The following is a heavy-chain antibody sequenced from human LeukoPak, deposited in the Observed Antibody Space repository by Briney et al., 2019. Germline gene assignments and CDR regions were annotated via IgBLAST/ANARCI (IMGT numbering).Heavy chain of an antibody. D-gene: IGHD5-18*01. CDR3: ARDQSPNTAMVPYYYYYMDV. CDR1: GYTFTGYY. CDR2: INPNSGGT. J-gene: IGHJ6*03. Sequence: ASVKVSCKASGYTFTGYYMHWGRQAPGHGLEWMGWINPNSGGTKYAQKFQGRVTMTRATSISTAYMELSRLRSDDTAVYYCARDQSPNTAMVPYYYYYMDVWGKGTTVTVSS. V-gene: IGHV1-2*02.